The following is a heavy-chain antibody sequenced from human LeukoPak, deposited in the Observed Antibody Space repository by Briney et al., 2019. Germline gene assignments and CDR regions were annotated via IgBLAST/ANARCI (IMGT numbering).Heavy chain of an antibody. D-gene: IGHD1-26*01. Sequence: PGGSLRLSCAASGFTFSSYWMSWVRQAPGKGLEWVANIKEDGSEKYYVDSVKGRFTISGDNGKNSLYLQMNSLRAEDTAVFYCARYSGSYAMEYWGQGTLVTVSS. CDR3: ARYSGSYAMEY. CDR2: IKEDGSEK. V-gene: IGHV3-7*01. J-gene: IGHJ4*02. CDR1: GFTFSSYW.